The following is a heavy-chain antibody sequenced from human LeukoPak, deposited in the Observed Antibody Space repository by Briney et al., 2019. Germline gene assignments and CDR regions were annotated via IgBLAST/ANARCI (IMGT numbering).Heavy chain of an antibody. D-gene: IGHD1-20*01. J-gene: IGHJ4*02. CDR2: IYHSGST. Sequence: PSETLSLTCTVSGYSISSGYYWGWIRQPPGKGLEWIGSIYHSGSTYYNPSLKSRVTISVDTSKNQFSLKLSSVTAADTAVYYCAREGGPNDNWNRPGYWGQGTLVTVSS. CDR1: GYSISSGYY. V-gene: IGHV4-38-2*02. CDR3: AREGGPNDNWNRPGY.